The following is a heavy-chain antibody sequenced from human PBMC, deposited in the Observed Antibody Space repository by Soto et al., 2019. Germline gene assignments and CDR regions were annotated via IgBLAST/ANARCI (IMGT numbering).Heavy chain of an antibody. CDR1: GFTFSDYY. V-gene: IGHV3-11*01. Sequence: GGSLRLSCAASGFTFSDYYMSWIRQAPGKGLEWVSYISSSGSTIYYADSVKGRFTISRDNAKNSLYLQMNSLRAEDTAVYYCARLHYDSSGYATTYYFDNWGQGTLVTVSS. CDR2: ISSSGSTI. J-gene: IGHJ4*02. D-gene: IGHD3-22*01. CDR3: ARLHYDSSGYATTYYFDN.